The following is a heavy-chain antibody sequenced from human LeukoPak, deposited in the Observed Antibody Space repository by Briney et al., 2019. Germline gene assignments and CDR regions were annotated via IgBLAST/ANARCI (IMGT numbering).Heavy chain of an antibody. CDR2: ISAYNGNT. CDR3: ARAHHYGSGSYQPNPYYYYYYYMDV. D-gene: IGHD3-10*01. J-gene: IGHJ6*03. Sequence: GASVKVSCKASGYTFTGYYMHWVRQAPGQGLEWMGWISAYNGNTNYAQKLQGRVTMTTDTSTSTAYMELRSLRSDDTAVYYCARAHHYGSGSYQPNPYYYYYYYMDVWGKGTTVTVSS. V-gene: IGHV1-18*04. CDR1: GYTFTGYY.